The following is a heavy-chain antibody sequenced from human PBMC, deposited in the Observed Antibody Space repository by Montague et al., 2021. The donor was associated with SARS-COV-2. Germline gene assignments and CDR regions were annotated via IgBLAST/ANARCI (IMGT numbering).Heavy chain of an antibody. CDR2: TYYSGST. Sequence: TLSLTCTVSGGSISSGGYYWSWIRQHPGKGLDWIGYTYYSGSTYSTPPLKVRVTISVDTSKNQFSLKLSSVTAAATAVYYCARVRITMIVVVDAFDIWGQGTMVTVSS. D-gene: IGHD3-22*01. CDR1: GGSISSGGYY. J-gene: IGHJ3*02. V-gene: IGHV4-31*03. CDR3: ARVRITMIVVVDAFDI.